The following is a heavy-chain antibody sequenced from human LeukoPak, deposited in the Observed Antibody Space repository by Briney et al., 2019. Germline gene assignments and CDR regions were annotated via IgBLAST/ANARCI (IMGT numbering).Heavy chain of an antibody. D-gene: IGHD1-1*01. CDR1: GFTFSTYW. CDR3: ARDSPGYLAYDS. V-gene: IGHV3-7*04. CDR2: IKEDGSAT. Sequence: GGPLRLSCAASGFTFSTYWMTWVRQAPGKGPQWVANIKEDGSATYYVDSVKGRFTISRDNAKKSLYLQMNSLRAEDTAVYYCARDSPGYLAYDSWGQGTLVTVSS. J-gene: IGHJ4*02.